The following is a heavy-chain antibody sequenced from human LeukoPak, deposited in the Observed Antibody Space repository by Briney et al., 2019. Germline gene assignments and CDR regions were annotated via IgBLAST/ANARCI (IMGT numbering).Heavy chain of an antibody. V-gene: IGHV3-7*01. CDR1: GFTFSSYW. J-gene: IGHJ4*02. D-gene: IGHD2-15*01. CDR3: STALVN. CDR2: IKQDGSEK. Sequence: GGSLRLSCAASGFTFSSYWMDWVRQAPGKGLEWVANIKQDGSEKYYVDSVKGRFTISRDNAENSLYLLMDSLRAEDTAVYYCSTALVNWGQGALVTVSS.